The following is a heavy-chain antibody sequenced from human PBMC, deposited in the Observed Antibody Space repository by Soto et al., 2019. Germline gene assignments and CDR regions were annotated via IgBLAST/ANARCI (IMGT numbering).Heavy chain of an antibody. CDR1: GFTFSSYS. J-gene: IGHJ4*02. CDR3: ARDLIGYCSSTSCWDFDY. CDR2: ISSSSSTI. D-gene: IGHD2-2*01. Sequence: EVQLVESGGGLVQPGGSLRLSCAASGFTFSSYSMNWVRQAPGKGLEWVSYISSSSSTIYYADSVKGRFTISRDNAKNSLYLQMNSLRAEDTAVYYCARDLIGYCSSTSCWDFDYWGQGILVTVSS. V-gene: IGHV3-48*01.